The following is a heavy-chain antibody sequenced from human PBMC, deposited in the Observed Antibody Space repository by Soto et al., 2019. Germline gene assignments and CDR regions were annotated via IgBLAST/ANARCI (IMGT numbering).Heavy chain of an antibody. J-gene: IGHJ5*02. D-gene: IGHD2-15*01. Sequence: SETLSLTCTVSGGSISSSYWSWIRQPPGKGLEWLAYIYDDGSANYNPSLKSRATISLDMSKNQFSLKLTSVTAADTAVYYCARDKYCSGGSCRKNWFDPWGQGTLVTVS. CDR3: ARDKYCSGGSCRKNWFDP. CDR2: IYDDGSA. V-gene: IGHV4-59*01. CDR1: GGSISSSY.